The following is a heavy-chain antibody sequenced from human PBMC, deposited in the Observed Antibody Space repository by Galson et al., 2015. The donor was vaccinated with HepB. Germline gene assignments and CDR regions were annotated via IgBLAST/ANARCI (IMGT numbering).Heavy chain of an antibody. CDR2: INPNSGGT. CDR3: ARDKSEGYDGWFDP. D-gene: IGHD5-12*01. V-gene: IGHV1-2*06. CDR1: GYTFTGYY. J-gene: IGHJ5*02. Sequence: SVKVSCKASGYTFTGYYMHWVRQAPGQGLEWMGRINPNSGGTNYAQKFQGRVTMTRDTSISTAYMELSRLRSDDTAVYYCARDKSEGYDGWFDPWGQGTLVTVSS.